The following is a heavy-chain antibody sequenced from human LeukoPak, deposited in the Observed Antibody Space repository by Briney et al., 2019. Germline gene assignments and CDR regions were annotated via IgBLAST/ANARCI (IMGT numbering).Heavy chain of an antibody. Sequence: ASVKVSCKVSGYTLTELSMHWVRQAPGKGLEWMGGFDPEDGETIYAQKFQGRVTMTEDTSTDTAYMELSSLRSEDTAVYYCATFRITMIVVATRYFDYWGQGTLVTVSS. CDR1: GYTLTELS. CDR3: ATFRITMIVVATRYFDY. V-gene: IGHV1-24*01. J-gene: IGHJ4*02. D-gene: IGHD3-22*01. CDR2: FDPEDGET.